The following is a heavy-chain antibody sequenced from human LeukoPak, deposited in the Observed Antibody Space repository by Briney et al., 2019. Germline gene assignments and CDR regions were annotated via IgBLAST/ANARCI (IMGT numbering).Heavy chain of an antibody. CDR2: ISVFKDNT. Sequence: ASVKVSCKASGYTFTSYGISWVRQAPGQGLEWMGWISVFKDNTNYAQTFQGRVTMTTDTSTSTAYMELRSLKSDDTAVYYCARGGWGGSNAFDIWGQGTMVTVSS. D-gene: IGHD3-3*01. V-gene: IGHV1-18*01. CDR1: GYTFTSYG. J-gene: IGHJ3*02. CDR3: ARGGWGGSNAFDI.